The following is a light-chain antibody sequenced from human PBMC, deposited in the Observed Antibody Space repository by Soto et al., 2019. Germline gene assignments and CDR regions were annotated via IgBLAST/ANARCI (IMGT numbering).Light chain of an antibody. CDR1: QTVSSVH. Sequence: EVVLTQSPGTLSLSPGERATLSCRASQTVSSVHLAWYQQKPGQAPSLLIYGAFSRATGFPDRFSGSGSVTDFTLTISRLEPEGFAVYYCQQYDNWPPVRGTLGGGTKVDIK. J-gene: IGKJ4*01. CDR3: QQYDNWPPVRGT. CDR2: GAF. V-gene: IGKV3-20*01.